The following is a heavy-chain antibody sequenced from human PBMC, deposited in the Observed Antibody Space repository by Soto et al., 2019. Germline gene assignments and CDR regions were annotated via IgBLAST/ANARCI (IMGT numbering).Heavy chain of an antibody. CDR1: GFTSSSFV. V-gene: IGHV3-30*18. Sequence: QVQLVESGGGVVQPGTSLRLSCAASGFTSSSFVIHWVRQAPGKGLEWLAVISSDGNNQYYADSVKGRFTISRDISKKTLYLQVNSLRTEDPAVYFCTKERRVLYAFDIWGQGTMVTVS. CDR3: TKERRVLYAFDI. J-gene: IGHJ3*02. CDR2: ISSDGNNQ.